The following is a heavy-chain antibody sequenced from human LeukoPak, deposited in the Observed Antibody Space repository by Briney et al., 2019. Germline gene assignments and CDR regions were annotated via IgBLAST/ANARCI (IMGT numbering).Heavy chain of an antibody. J-gene: IGHJ5*02. V-gene: IGHV4-39*01. D-gene: IGHD6-13*01. Sequence: PSETLSLTCTVSGGSISSSSYYWGWIRQPPGKGLEWIGSIYYSGSTYYNPSLKSRVTISVDTSKNQFSLKLSSVTAADTAVYYCARHCITAAGTEGFENWFDPWGQGTLVTVSS. CDR3: ARHCITAAGTEGFENWFDP. CDR1: GGSISSSSYY. CDR2: IYYSGST.